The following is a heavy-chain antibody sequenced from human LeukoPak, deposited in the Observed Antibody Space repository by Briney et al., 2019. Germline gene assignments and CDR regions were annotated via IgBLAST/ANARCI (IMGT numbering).Heavy chain of an antibody. CDR3: AGGITGGDY. CDR1: VDTFTGYY. CDR2: INPNGGGT. Sequence: ASVKISCKASVDTFTGYYIHWVRHAPGQGLEWMGWINPNGGGTNYAQKFQSRVTMTRDTSISTAYMEMSRLRSDDTALYYCAGGITGGDYWGQGTLVTVSS. J-gene: IGHJ4*02. V-gene: IGHV1-2*02. D-gene: IGHD1-14*01.